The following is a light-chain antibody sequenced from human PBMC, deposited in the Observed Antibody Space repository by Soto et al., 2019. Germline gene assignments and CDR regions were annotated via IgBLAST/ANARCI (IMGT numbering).Light chain of an antibody. CDR1: LSVGRL. J-gene: IGKJ1*01. CDR2: DAS. V-gene: IGKV1-5*01. Sequence: DIQMTQSPSTLSASVGDRVTITCRASLSVGRLLAWYQQKPGQAPNLLIYDASILQGGVPPRFSGSGSGTEFTLTITSLQPDDFRTYYCQQYSGFPPWTFGQGTKVDVK. CDR3: QQYSGFPPWT.